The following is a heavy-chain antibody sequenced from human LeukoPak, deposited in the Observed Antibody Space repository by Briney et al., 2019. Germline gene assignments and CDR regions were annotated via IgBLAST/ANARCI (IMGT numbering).Heavy chain of an antibody. J-gene: IGHJ4*02. Sequence: SETLSLTCTVSGGSISSGGYYWSWIRQPPGKGLEWIGYIYYSGSTYYNPSLKSRVTISVDTSKNQFSLKLSSVTAADTAVYYCARWAPSGKGDGYNYDYWGQGTLVTVSS. D-gene: IGHD5-12*01. CDR3: ARWAPSGKGDGYNYDY. CDR1: GGSISSGGYY. CDR2: IYYSGST. V-gene: IGHV4-31*03.